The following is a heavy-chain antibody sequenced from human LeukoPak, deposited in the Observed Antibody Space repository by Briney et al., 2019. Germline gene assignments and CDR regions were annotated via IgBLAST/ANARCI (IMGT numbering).Heavy chain of an antibody. D-gene: IGHD3-10*01. CDR3: ARTKGNIMVRGAIDY. CDR2: IYYSGST. V-gene: IGHV4-39*01. J-gene: IGHJ4*02. CDR1: GGSISSSSYY. Sequence: PSETLSLTCTVSGGSISSSSYYWGWIRQPPGKGLEWIGSIYYSGSTYYSPSLKSRVTISVDTSKNQFSLKLSSVTAADTAVYYCARTKGNIMVRGAIDYWGQGTLVTVSS.